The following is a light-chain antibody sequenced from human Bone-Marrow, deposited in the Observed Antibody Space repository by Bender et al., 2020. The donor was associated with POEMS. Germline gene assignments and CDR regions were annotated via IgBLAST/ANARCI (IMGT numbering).Light chain of an antibody. Sequence: QSALTQPPSVSGSPGQSITISCTGISSDVGVSYYVSWYQQHPGKAPKLIMHDVSYRPSGISDRFSGSKSGNTASLTISGLQAEDEADYYCVSFTSSTTWVFGGGTKLTVL. V-gene: IGLV2-14*03. CDR1: SSDVGVSYY. CDR2: DVS. J-gene: IGLJ3*02. CDR3: VSFTSSTTWV.